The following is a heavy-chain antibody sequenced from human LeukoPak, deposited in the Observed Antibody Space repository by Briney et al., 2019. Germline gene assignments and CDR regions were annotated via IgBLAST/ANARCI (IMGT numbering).Heavy chain of an antibody. D-gene: IGHD4-17*01. CDR2: ISAYNGNT. CDR1: GYTFTSYG. CDR3: ARSVTQKYYFDY. V-gene: IGHV1-18*01. Sequence: ASVKVSCKASGYTFTSYGISWVRQAPGQGLEWMGWISAYNGNTHYAQKLQGRVTMTTDTSTSTVYMELRSLRSDDTAVYYCARSVTQKYYFDYWGQGTLVTVSS. J-gene: IGHJ4*02.